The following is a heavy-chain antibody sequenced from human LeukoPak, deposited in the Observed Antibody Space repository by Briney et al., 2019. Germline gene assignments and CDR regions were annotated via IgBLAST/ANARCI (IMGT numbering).Heavy chain of an antibody. CDR2: ISYGGNTK. CDR3: AELGITMIGGV. D-gene: IGHD3-10*02. Sequence: PPGGSLRLSCEASGFTFSDYGMHWVRQAPGKGLEWVAVISYGGNTKYYGDSVKGRFTISRDNAKNSLYLQMNSLRAEDTAVYYCAELGITMIGGVWGKGTTVTISS. V-gene: IGHV3-30*18. J-gene: IGHJ6*04. CDR1: GFTFSDYG.